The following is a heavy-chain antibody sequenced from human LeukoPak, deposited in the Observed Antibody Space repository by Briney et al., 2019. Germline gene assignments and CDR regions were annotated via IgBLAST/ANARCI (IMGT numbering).Heavy chain of an antibody. CDR2: FDPEDGET. CDR1: GYTVTELS. V-gene: IGHV1-24*01. CDR3: AIRYGRFGEISI. Sequence: ASVKVSCKVSGYTVTELSMHWVRQAPGKGLEWMGGFDPEDGETIYAQKFQGRVTMTEDTSTDTAYMELRSPRSEDTAVYYCAIRYGRFGEISIWGQGTLVTVSS. J-gene: IGHJ4*02. D-gene: IGHD3-10*01.